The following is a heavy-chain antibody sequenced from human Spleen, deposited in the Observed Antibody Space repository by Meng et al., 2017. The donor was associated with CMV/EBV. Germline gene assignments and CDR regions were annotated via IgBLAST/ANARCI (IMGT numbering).Heavy chain of an antibody. J-gene: IGHJ4*02. CDR1: GFTFSSYG. CDR2: IRYDGSNK. Sequence: GGSLRLSCAASGFTFSSYGMHWVRQAPGKGLEWVAFIRYDGSNKYYADSVKGRFTISRDNSKNTLYLQMDNLGTEDTALYYCVRDRNYGVYLGSDYWGQGTLVTVSS. CDR3: VRDRNYGVYLGSDY. V-gene: IGHV3-30*02. D-gene: IGHD4-17*01.